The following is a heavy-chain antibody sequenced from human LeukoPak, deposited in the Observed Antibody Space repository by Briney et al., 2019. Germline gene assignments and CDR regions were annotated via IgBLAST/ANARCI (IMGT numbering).Heavy chain of an antibody. D-gene: IGHD5-18*01. Sequence: PGGSLRLSCAASGFTLSSYWMHWVRQAPGKGLVWVSRVHGDGGSTIYADSVRGRFTISRDNAKNTLYLQMNSLRAEDTAVYYCARGSVIQLWDVVLDAFDIWGQGTMVTVSS. V-gene: IGHV3-74*01. CDR2: VHGDGGST. J-gene: IGHJ3*02. CDR1: GFTLSSYW. CDR3: ARGSVIQLWDVVLDAFDI.